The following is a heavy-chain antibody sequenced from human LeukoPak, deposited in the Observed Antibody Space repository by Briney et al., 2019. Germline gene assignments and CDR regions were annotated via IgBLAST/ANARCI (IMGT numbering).Heavy chain of an antibody. V-gene: IGHV1-69*13. CDR3: ARAQTPYYYDSSGYYNFDY. J-gene: IGHJ4*02. CDR1: GYTFTSYG. CDR2: IIPIFGTA. D-gene: IGHD3-22*01. Sequence: PPASVKVSCKASGYTFTSYGISWVRQAPGQGLEWMGGIIPIFGTANYAQKFQGRVTITADESTSTAYMELSSLRSEDTAVYYCARAQTPYYYDSSGYYNFDYWGQGTLVTVSS.